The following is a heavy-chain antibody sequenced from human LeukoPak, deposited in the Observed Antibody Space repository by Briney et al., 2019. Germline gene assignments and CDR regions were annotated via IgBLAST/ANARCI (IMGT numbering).Heavy chain of an antibody. J-gene: IGHJ5*02. Sequence: EASVKVSCKASGYTFTGYYMHWVRQAPGQGLEWMGWINPNSGGTNYAQKFQDRVTMTRDTSISTAYMELSRLRPDDTAVYYCARERRQGGGFDPWGQGTLVTVSS. V-gene: IGHV1-2*02. CDR2: INPNSGGT. D-gene: IGHD3-10*01. CDR3: ARERRQGGGFDP. CDR1: GYTFTGYY.